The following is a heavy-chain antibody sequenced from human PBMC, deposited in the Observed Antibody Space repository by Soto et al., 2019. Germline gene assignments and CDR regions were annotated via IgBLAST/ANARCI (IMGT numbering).Heavy chain of an antibody. D-gene: IGHD4-17*01. J-gene: IGHJ4*02. Sequence: SVKVSCKASGGTFSSYASSWVRQAPGQGLEWMGGIIPIFGTANYAQKFQGRVTITADESTSTAYMELSSLRSEDTAVYYCARDHLNYGGNHYYFDYWGQGTLVTVSS. CDR2: IIPIFGTA. V-gene: IGHV1-69*13. CDR1: GGTFSSYA. CDR3: ARDHLNYGGNHYYFDY.